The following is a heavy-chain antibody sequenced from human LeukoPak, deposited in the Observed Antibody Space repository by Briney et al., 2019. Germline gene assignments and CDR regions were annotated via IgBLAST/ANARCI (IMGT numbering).Heavy chain of an antibody. Sequence: ASVKVSCKDSGYTFTGYYMHWVGQAPGQGLEWMGWINPNSGGTNYAQKFQGRVTMTRDTSISTAYMELSRLRSDDTAVYYCARVPYNHLGFDYWGQGTLVTVSS. CDR1: GYTFTGYY. D-gene: IGHD1-14*01. V-gene: IGHV1-2*02. J-gene: IGHJ4*02. CDR2: INPNSGGT. CDR3: ARVPYNHLGFDY.